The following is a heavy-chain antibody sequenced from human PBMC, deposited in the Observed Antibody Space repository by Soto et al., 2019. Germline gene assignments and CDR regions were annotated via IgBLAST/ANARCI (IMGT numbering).Heavy chain of an antibody. D-gene: IGHD2-2*01. CDR2: VSTYNGDR. Sequence: ASVKVSCKASGYTLSSFGISWVRQAPGQGLEWMGWVSTYNGDREYAQTFQGRVTMTTDTSTSTAYMELRSLTSDDTAVYYCAREYCPGISCYGPDYWGQGTLVTVSS. V-gene: IGHV1-18*01. CDR1: GYTLSSFG. J-gene: IGHJ4*02. CDR3: AREYCPGISCYGPDY.